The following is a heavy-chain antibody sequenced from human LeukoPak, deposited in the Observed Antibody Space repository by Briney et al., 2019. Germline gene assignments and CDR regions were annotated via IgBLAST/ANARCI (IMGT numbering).Heavy chain of an antibody. V-gene: IGHV3-7*01. CDR3: ARYDYVWGSYRIGPKNAFDI. D-gene: IGHD3-16*02. Sequence: PGGSLRLSCAASGFTFSSYWMSWVRQAPGKGLEWVANIKQDGSEKYYVDSVKGRFTISRDNAMNSLYLQMNSLRAEDTAVYYCARYDYVWGSYRIGPKNAFDIWGQGTMVTVSS. J-gene: IGHJ3*02. CDR2: IKQDGSEK. CDR1: GFTFSSYW.